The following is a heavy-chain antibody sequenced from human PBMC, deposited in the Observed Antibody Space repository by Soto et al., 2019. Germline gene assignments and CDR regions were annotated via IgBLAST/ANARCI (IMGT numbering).Heavy chain of an antibody. D-gene: IGHD1-1*01. V-gene: IGHV1-18*01. CDR3: GRGRYGDY. J-gene: IGHJ4*02. CDR2: ISAHNGNT. CDR1: GYAFTTYG. Sequence: QVHLVQSGAEVKKPGASVKVSCKGSGYAFTTYGITWVRQAPGQGLEWMGWISAHNGNTNYAQKRQGRVTVTRDTSTSTAYMELRSLRSDDTAVYYCGRGRYGDYWGQGALVTVSS.